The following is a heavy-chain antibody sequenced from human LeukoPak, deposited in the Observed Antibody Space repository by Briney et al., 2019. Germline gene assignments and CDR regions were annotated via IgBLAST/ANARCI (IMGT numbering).Heavy chain of an antibody. V-gene: IGHV3-30*18. CDR2: ISYDGNNK. Sequence: PGRSLRLSCAASGFTFSSYGMHWVRQAPGKGLEWVAVISYDGNNKYYADSVKGRFTISRDNSKNTLYLQMNSLRAEDTAVYYCAKGGVYSSSWYTFGYWGQGTLVTVSS. J-gene: IGHJ4*02. D-gene: IGHD6-13*01. CDR1: GFTFSSYG. CDR3: AKGGVYSSSWYTFGY.